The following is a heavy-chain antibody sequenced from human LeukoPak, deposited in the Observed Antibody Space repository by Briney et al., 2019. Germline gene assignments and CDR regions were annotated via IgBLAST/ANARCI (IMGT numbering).Heavy chain of an antibody. CDR3: ARGGYYDRSSYYSYLDY. V-gene: IGHV3-33*01. CDR2: IWYGGSNR. J-gene: IGHJ4*02. CDR1: GFTFSSYG. D-gene: IGHD3-22*01. Sequence: GGSLRLSCAASGFTFSSYGMHWVRQAPGKGLEWVAVIWYGGSNRYYSDSVKGRFTISRDNSKNTVYLQMNSLRAEDTAVYFCARGGYYDRSSYYSYLDYWGQGTLVTVSS.